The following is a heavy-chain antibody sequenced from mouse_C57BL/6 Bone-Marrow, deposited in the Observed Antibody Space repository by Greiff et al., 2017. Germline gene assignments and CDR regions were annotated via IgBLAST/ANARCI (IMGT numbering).Heavy chain of an antibody. Sequence: QVQLQQSGAELVRPGTSVKVSCKASGYAFTNYLIEWVKQRPGQGLEWIGVINPGSGGTNYNEKFKGKATLTADKSSSTAYMQLSSLTSEDSAVYFCARRGGATVAPYYFDYWGQGTTLTVSS. V-gene: IGHV1-54*01. CDR1: GYAFTNYL. CDR3: ARRGGATVAPYYFDY. J-gene: IGHJ2*01. D-gene: IGHD1-1*01. CDR2: INPGSGGT.